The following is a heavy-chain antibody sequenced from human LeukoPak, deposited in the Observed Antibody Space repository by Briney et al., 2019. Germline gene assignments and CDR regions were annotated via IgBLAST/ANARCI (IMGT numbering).Heavy chain of an antibody. CDR1: GYTFTSYG. CDR3: ARSTSYHYYYYYYMDV. CDR2: ISAYNGNT. D-gene: IGHD2-2*01. Sequence: ASVKVSCKASGYTFTSYGISWVRQAPGQGLEWMGWISAYNGNTNYAQKLQGRVTMTTDTSTSTAYMELRSLRSDDTAVYYCARSTSYHYYYYYYMDVWGKGTTVTVSS. J-gene: IGHJ6*03. V-gene: IGHV1-18*01.